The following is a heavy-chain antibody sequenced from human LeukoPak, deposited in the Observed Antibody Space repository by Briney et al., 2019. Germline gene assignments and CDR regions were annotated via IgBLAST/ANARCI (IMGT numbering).Heavy chain of an antibody. CDR3: ARFRPQWLVRGGFDY. CDR1: GGSFSGYY. D-gene: IGHD6-19*01. V-gene: IGHV4-34*01. J-gene: IGHJ4*02. CDR2: INHSGST. Sequence: NTSETLSLTCAVYGGSFSGYYWSWIRQPPGKGLEWIGEINHSGSTNYNPSLKSRVTISVDTSKNQFSLKLSSVTAADTAVYYCARFRPQWLVRGGFDYWGQGTLVTVSS.